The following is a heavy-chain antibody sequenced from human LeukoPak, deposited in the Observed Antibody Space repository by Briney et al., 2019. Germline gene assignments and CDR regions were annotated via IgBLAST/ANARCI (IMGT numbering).Heavy chain of an antibody. CDR3: AKDYLGSSRSMDS. V-gene: IGHV3-30*18. J-gene: IGHJ4*02. CDR2: SSSDGKNN. Sequence: GGSLRLSCVASGFNFRTFAIYWVRQAPGKGLGWVAGSSSDGKNNFYVDSAKGRFTVSRDYSKNTLYLQMNNLRTEDAAVYFCAKDYLGSSRSMDSWGRGTLVTVSS. D-gene: IGHD2-2*01. CDR1: GFNFRTFA.